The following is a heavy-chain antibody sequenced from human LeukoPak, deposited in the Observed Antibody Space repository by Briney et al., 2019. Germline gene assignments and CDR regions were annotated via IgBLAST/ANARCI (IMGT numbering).Heavy chain of an antibody. CDR2: IYTSGST. J-gene: IGHJ6*03. CDR3: ARGQYCSSTSCYRGYYYYYMDV. CDR1: GGTFSGYY. Sequence: SETLSLTCAVYGGTFSGYYWSWIRQPAGKGLEWIGRIYTSGSTNYNPSLKSRVTMSVDTSKNQFSLKLSSVTAADTAVYYCARGQYCSSTSCYRGYYYYYMDVWGKGTTVTVSS. V-gene: IGHV4-59*10. D-gene: IGHD2-2*02.